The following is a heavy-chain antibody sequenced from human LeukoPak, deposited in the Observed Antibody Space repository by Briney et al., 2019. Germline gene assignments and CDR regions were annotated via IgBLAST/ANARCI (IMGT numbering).Heavy chain of an antibody. CDR3: ARGGCSSTSCYNNAFDI. Sequence: GESLKISCKGSGYTFTGYYMHWVRQAPGQGLEWMGWINPNSGGTNYAQKFQGRVTMTRDTSISTAYMELSRLRSDDTAVYYCARGGCSSTSCYNNAFDIWGQGTMVTVSS. CDR1: GYTFTGYY. J-gene: IGHJ3*02. D-gene: IGHD2-2*02. CDR2: INPNSGGT. V-gene: IGHV1-2*02.